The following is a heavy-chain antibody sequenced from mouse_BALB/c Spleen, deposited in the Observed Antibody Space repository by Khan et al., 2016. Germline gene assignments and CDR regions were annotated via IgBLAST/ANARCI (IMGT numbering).Heavy chain of an antibody. CDR2: IYPGDGDT. Sequence: QVQLQQSGAELARPGASVKLSCKASGYTFTSYWMQWVKQRPGQGLEWIGAIYPGDGDTRYTQKFKGKATLTADKSSSTAYMQLSSLASEDSAVYSSASYSGSSYDYFDYWGQGTTLTVSS. CDR3: ASYSGSSYDYFDY. D-gene: IGHD1-1*01. V-gene: IGHV1-87*01. J-gene: IGHJ2*01. CDR1: GYTFTSYW.